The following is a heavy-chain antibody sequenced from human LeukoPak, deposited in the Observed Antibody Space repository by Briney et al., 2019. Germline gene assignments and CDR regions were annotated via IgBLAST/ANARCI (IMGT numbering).Heavy chain of an antibody. J-gene: IGHJ4*02. D-gene: IGHD4-17*01. CDR1: GGSVSSDNYY. CDR3: ASIRLYGDYAYFDY. V-gene: IGHV4-61*02. Sequence: SETLSLTCTVSGGSVSSDNYYWTWIRQPAGKGLEWIGRIYTTGGTDYSPSLKSRVTISLDTSENHFSLKLNSVTAADTAVYYCASIRLYGDYAYFDYWGQGTLVTVSS. CDR2: IYTTGGT.